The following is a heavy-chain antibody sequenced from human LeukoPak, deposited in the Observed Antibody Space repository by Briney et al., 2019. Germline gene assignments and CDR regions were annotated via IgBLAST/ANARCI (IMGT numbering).Heavy chain of an antibody. CDR2: IYHSGST. CDR3: ARPVNWNDASNDAFDI. V-gene: IGHV4-4*02. J-gene: IGHJ3*02. Sequence: SETLSLTCAVSGGSISSSNWWSWVRQPPGKGLEWIGEIYHSGSTNYNPSLKSRVAISVDKSKNQFSLKLSSVTAADTAVYYCARPVNWNDASNDAFDIWGQGTMVTVSS. D-gene: IGHD1-1*01. CDR1: GGSISSSNW.